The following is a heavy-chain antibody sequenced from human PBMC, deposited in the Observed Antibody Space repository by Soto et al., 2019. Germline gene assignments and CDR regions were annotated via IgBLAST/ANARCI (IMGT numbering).Heavy chain of an antibody. CDR3: ARDMNAGFTPYFAP. Sequence: EPLSHTCRVAGVSITSYHWSWIMKFPGKGLEWIAYTSYTGNTNYNPSLQSRVTISIDTSKNQLSLKMTSMTAADTAVYYCARDMNAGFTPYFAPRGQRTPVPVSS. CDR2: TSYTGNT. D-gene: IGHD2-15*01. J-gene: IGHJ5*02. V-gene: IGHV4-59*01. CDR1: GVSITSYH.